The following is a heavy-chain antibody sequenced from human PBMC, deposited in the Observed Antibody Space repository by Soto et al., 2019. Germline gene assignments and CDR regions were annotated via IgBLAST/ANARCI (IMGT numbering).Heavy chain of an antibody. J-gene: IGHJ6*02. Sequence: ETLSLTCAVYGGSFSGYYWSWIRQPPGKGLEWIGEINHSGSTNYNPSLKSRVTISVDTSKNQFSLKLSSVTAADTAVYYCARAPLIVVVVAATQAQYGMDVWGQGTTVTVSS. V-gene: IGHV4-34*01. CDR1: GGSFSGYY. CDR2: INHSGST. CDR3: ARAPLIVVVVAATQAQYGMDV. D-gene: IGHD2-15*01.